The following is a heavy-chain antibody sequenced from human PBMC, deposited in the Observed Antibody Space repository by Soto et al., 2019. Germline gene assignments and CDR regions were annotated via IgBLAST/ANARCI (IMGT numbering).Heavy chain of an antibody. D-gene: IGHD2-2*01. CDR1: GGTFSSYA. Sequence: QVQLVQSGAEVKKPGSSVKVSCKASGGTFSSYAISWVRQAPGQGLEWMGGIIPIFGTANYAQKFQGRVTITAAESTSTACMELSGLRSEDTAVYYCARHVPAAGYYYGMDVWGQGTTVTVSS. V-gene: IGHV1-69*12. CDR3: ARHVPAAGYYYGMDV. CDR2: IIPIFGTA. J-gene: IGHJ6*02.